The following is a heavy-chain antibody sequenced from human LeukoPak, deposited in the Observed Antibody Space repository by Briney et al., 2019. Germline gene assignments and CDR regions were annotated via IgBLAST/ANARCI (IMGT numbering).Heavy chain of an antibody. CDR2: ISHDGNKK. V-gene: IGHV3-30*18. CDR3: AKDFGDYSGWYFDY. Sequence: GGSLRLSCAASGFTFGSYNMHWVRQGPGKGLEWVTVISHDGNKKYYADSVKGRFTISRDNSKNTLYLQMNSLRAKDTAIYYCAKDFGDYSGWYFDYWGLGTLVTVSS. CDR1: GFTFGSYN. J-gene: IGHJ4*02. D-gene: IGHD6-19*01.